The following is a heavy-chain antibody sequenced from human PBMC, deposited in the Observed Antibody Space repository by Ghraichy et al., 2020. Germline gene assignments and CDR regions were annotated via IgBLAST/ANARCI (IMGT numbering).Heavy chain of an antibody. CDR1: GGSISSSSYY. D-gene: IGHD3-10*01. J-gene: IGHJ5*02. CDR2: IYYSGST. Sequence: SETLSLTCTVSGGSISSSSYYWGWIRQPPGKGLEWIGSIYYSGSTYYNPSLKSRVTISVDTSKNQFSLKLSSVTAADTAVYYCASYGSGSYYSWFDPWGQGTLVTVSS. V-gene: IGHV4-39*01. CDR3: ASYGSGSYYSWFDP.